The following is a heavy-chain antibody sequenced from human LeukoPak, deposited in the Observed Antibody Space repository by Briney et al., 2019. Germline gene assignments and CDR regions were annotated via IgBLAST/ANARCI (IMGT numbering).Heavy chain of an antibody. Sequence: PSETLSLTCTVSGGSISSYYWSWIRQPPGKGLEWIGYIYYSGSTNYNPSLKSRVTISVDTSKNQFSLKLSSVTAADTAVYYCARDLGYSSGWSPAPGMDVWGQGTTVTVSS. CDR1: GGSISSYY. CDR2: IYYSGST. V-gene: IGHV4-59*01. D-gene: IGHD6-19*01. J-gene: IGHJ6*02. CDR3: ARDLGYSSGWSPAPGMDV.